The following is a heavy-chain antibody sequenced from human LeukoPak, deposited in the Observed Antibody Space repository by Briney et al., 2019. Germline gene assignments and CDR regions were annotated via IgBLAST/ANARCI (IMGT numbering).Heavy chain of an antibody. Sequence: SETLSLTCTVSGGSISSYYWSWIRQAAGKGLEWIGRIYTSGSTNYNPSLKSRVTMSVDTSKNQFSLKLSSVTAADTAVYYCASHMYSSSSVDWFDPWGQGTLVTVSS. CDR1: GGSISSYY. D-gene: IGHD6-6*01. J-gene: IGHJ5*02. CDR3: ASHMYSSSSVDWFDP. CDR2: IYTSGST. V-gene: IGHV4-4*07.